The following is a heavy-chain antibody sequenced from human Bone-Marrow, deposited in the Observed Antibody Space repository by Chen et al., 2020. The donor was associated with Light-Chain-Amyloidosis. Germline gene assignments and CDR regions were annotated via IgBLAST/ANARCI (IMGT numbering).Heavy chain of an antibody. CDR3: ARDITPAYNGMDYDAFDV. CDR2: LNRDGRKS. CDR1: GFTFNSYW. J-gene: IGHJ3*01. Sequence: EMQLVESGGGLVQPGGSLRLSCAASGFTFNSYWMTWVRQVPGMGLEWVANLNRDGRKSNYVDTVQGQFITSSDNAKNSLFLQRNNGRAEDTAVYYCARDITPAYNGMDYDAFDVWGHWKMVTVSS. V-gene: IGHV3-7*03. D-gene: IGHD1-26*01.